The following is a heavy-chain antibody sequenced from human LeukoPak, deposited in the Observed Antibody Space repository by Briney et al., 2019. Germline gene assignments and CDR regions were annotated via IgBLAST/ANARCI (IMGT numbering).Heavy chain of an antibody. CDR3: ARRYCGGDCYPDY. D-gene: IGHD2-21*02. CDR2: INPSGGST. CDR1: GYTLTSYG. J-gene: IGHJ4*02. V-gene: IGHV1-46*01. Sequence: ASVKVSCKASGYTLTSYGINWMRQAPGQGLEWMGIINPSGGSTSYAQKFQGRVTMTRDTSTSTVYMELSSLRSEDTAVYYCARRYCGGDCYPDYWGQGTLVTVSS.